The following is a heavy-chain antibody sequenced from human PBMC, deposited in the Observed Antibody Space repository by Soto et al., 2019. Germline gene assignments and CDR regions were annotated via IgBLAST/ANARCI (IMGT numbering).Heavy chain of an antibody. CDR2: TYSSGDT. V-gene: IGHV3-66*01. Sequence: QLVESGGGLVQPGGSLRLSCAASGFTVSNNYMNWVRQAPCKGLEWVSITYSSGDTYYADSVKGRFTISRDNSKNTLYRQMSSLRAEDTAVYYCARGRVGAKGGDYWGQGTLVTVSS. CDR3: ARGRVGAKGGDY. J-gene: IGHJ4*02. CDR1: GFTVSNNY. D-gene: IGHD1-26*01.